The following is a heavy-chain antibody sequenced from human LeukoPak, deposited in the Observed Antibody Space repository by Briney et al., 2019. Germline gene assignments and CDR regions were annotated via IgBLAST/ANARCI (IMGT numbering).Heavy chain of an antibody. D-gene: IGHD2-15*01. V-gene: IGHV3-48*01. J-gene: IGHJ6*03. CDR3: AREDGYCSGGSCYTWYYMDV. CDR1: GFTLNMYS. CDR2: VSSSSSLI. Sequence: PGGSLRLSCAASGFTLNMYSMTWVRQAPGKGLEWVSYVSSSSSLIYYSDSVRGRFTISRDSATNSVSLQMNSLRVEDTAVYYCAREDGYCSGGSCYTWYYMDVWGKGTTVTVSS.